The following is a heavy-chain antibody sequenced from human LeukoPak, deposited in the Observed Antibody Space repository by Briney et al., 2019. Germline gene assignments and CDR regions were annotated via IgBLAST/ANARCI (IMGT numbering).Heavy chain of an antibody. D-gene: IGHD3-10*01. J-gene: IGHJ4*02. Sequence: GGSLRLSCAASGFTFSSYGMHWVRQAPGKGLEWVALISNDGSNKYYADSVKGRFTVSRDNSKNTLYLQMNSLRAEDTAVYYCGSTVREGEDQWGQGTLVTVSS. CDR2: ISNDGSNK. CDR1: GFTFSSYG. V-gene: IGHV3-33*05. CDR3: GSTVREGEDQ.